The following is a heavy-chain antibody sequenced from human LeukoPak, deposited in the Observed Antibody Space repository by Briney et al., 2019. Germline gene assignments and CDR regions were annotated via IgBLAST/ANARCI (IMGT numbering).Heavy chain of an antibody. J-gene: IGHJ4*02. V-gene: IGHV3-30*02. CDR1: GFALSSYG. CDR2: SRRDGTYV. D-gene: IGHD1-26*01. Sequence: GGSLGLSCAASGFALSSYGMYWVRQTPDKGLEWVAYSRRDGTYVNYADSVKGRFIISRDNYKNTLGLQMNSLRVEDTALYYCASGGPTRGTLASWGQGTLVPVSS. CDR3: ASGGPTRGTLAS.